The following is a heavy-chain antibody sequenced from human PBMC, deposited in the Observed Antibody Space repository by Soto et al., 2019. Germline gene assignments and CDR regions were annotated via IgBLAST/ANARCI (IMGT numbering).Heavy chain of an antibody. D-gene: IGHD2-15*01. CDR3: AKGYRYCSGGTCYHNYFDY. CDR1: GFTFSTYA. CDR2: ISGSGGTT. J-gene: IGHJ4*02. V-gene: IGHV3-23*01. Sequence: EVQVLDSGGGLVQPGGSLRLSCATSGFTFSTYAMSWVRQAPGKGLEWVSAISGSGGTTYYADSVKSRFTISRDNSKNMLHLQMNSLRAGDTAVYYCAKGYRYCSGGTCYHNYFDYWGQGTLVTVSS.